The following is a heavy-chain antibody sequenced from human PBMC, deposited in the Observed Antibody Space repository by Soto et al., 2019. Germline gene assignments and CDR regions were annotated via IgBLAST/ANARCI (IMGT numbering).Heavy chain of an antibody. D-gene: IGHD5-18*01. CDR2: IYYSGST. CDR3: ARSGYSYGPNPLLY. Sequence: QVQLQESGPGLVKPSQTLSLTCTVSGGSISSGGYYWIWIRQHPGKGLEWIGYIYYSGSTYYNPSLKSRVTISVDTSKNQFSLKLSSVTAADTAVFYCARSGYSYGPNPLLYWGQGTLVTVSS. CDR1: GGSISSGGYY. V-gene: IGHV4-31*03. J-gene: IGHJ4*02.